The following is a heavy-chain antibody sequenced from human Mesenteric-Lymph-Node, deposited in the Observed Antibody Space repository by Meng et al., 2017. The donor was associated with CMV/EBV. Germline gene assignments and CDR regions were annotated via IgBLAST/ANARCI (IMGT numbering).Heavy chain of an antibody. D-gene: IGHD2-15*01. V-gene: IGHV4-39*07. CDR1: GASISSDNYY. J-gene: IGHJ6*02. Sequence: GSLRLSCTVSGASISSDNYYWGWLRQPPGEGLEWIASIHSSGSTHYNPSLKSRVTISRDTSKNQFSLKMNSVTAADTAVYHCARDLYCSDGTCYREDGMDVWAKGPRSPSP. CDR2: IHSSGST. CDR3: ARDLYCSDGTCYREDGMDV.